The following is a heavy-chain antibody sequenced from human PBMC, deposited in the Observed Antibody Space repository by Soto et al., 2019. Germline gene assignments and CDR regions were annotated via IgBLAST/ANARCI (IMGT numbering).Heavy chain of an antibody. CDR3: ARAAMIYGDYAFY. CDR2: INHSGST. V-gene: IGHV4-34*01. D-gene: IGHD4-17*01. Sequence: WGTLSITCAVYGWSFNGYSWSWIRQPPGKGLEWIGEINHSGSTKYNPSLKSRVTISEDTSENQFSLELSSVTAADTAVYYCARAAMIYGDYAFYWGQGTLVTVSS. J-gene: IGHJ4*02. CDR1: GWSFNGYS.